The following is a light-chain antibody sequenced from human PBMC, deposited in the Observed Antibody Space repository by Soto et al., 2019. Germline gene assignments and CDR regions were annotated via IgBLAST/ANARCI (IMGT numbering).Light chain of an antibody. J-gene: IGLJ1*01. Sequence: QSVLTQPASVSGSPGQSITISCTGTSSDVGGYNYVSWYQQHPGKDPKLMIYDVSNRPSGVSNRFSGSKSGNTASLTISGLQAEDEADYYCSSYTSSSTLVVFGTGTKVTVL. CDR2: DVS. V-gene: IGLV2-14*01. CDR3: SSYTSSSTLVV. CDR1: SSDVGGYNY.